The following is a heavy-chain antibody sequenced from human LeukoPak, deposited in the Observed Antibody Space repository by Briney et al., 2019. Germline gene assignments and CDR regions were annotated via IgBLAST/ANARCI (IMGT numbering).Heavy chain of an antibody. Sequence: PGGSLRLSCAASGFIFSSYWMSWVRQAPGKGLEWVANIKEDGSEKKYVDSVKGRFTISRDNAKNSVYLQMNSLRAEDTAVYYCARKHDYGDYVDYWGQGTLVTVSS. D-gene: IGHD4-17*01. J-gene: IGHJ4*02. CDR1: GFIFSSYW. V-gene: IGHV3-7*01. CDR3: ARKHDYGDYVDY. CDR2: IKEDGSEK.